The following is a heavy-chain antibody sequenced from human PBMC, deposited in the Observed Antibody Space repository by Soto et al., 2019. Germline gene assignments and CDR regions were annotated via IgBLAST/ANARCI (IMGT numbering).Heavy chain of an antibody. CDR1: GYTFTSYG. J-gene: IGHJ6*02. CDR2: ISAYNGNT. D-gene: IGHD2-2*02. Sequence: ASVKVSCKASGYTFTSYGISWVRQAPGQGLEWMGWISAYNGNTNYAQKLQGRVTMTTDTSTSTAYMELRSLRSDDTAVYYCARVSPTGYCSSTSCYSGMDVWGQGTTVTVSS. CDR3: ARVSPTGYCSSTSCYSGMDV. V-gene: IGHV1-18*01.